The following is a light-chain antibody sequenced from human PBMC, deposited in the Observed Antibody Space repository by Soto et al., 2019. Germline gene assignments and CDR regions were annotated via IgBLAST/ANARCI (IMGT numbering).Light chain of an antibody. CDR3: QSYNSYLWT. Sequence: DIQMTQSPITLSASVGDRVTITCRAGQSISSWLAWYQQKPGKAPKLLIYDASSLESGVPSRFSGSGSGTEFTLTISSLQPDDFATYYCQSYNSYLWTFGQGTKVDIK. CDR1: QSISSW. V-gene: IGKV1-5*01. J-gene: IGKJ1*01. CDR2: DAS.